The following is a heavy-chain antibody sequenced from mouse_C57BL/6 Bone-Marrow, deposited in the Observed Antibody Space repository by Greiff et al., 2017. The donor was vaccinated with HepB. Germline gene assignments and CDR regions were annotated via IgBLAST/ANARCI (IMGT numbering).Heavy chain of an antibody. CDR1: GFNIQNTY. CDR2: IDPANGNT. D-gene: IGHD1-1*01. J-gene: IGHJ4*01. CDR3: APYYYGSSYDAMDY. V-gene: IGHV14-3*01. Sequence: EVQLQQSVAELVRPGASVKLSCTASGFNIQNTYMHWVKQRPEQGLEWIGRIDPANGNTKYAPKFQGKATITADTSSNTAYLQLSSLTSEDTAIYYCAPYYYGSSYDAMDYWGQGTSVTVSS.